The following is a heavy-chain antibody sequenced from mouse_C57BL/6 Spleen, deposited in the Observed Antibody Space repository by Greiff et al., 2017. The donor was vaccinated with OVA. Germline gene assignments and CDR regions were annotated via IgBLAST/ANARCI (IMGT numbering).Heavy chain of an antibody. J-gene: IGHJ4*01. CDR1: GYAFSSYW. D-gene: IGHD1-1*01. CDR3: ARWDGSSYKDYYAMDY. CDR2: IYPGDGDT. V-gene: IGHV1-80*01. Sequence: QVQLQQSGAELVKPGASVKISCKASGYAFSSYWMNWVKQRPGKGLEWIGQIYPGDGDTNYNGKFKGKATLTADKSSSTAYMQLSSLTSEDSAVYFCARWDGSSYKDYYAMDYWGQGTSVTVSS.